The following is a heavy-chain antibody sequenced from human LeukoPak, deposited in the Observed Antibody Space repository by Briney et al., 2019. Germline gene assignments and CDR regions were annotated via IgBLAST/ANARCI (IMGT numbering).Heavy chain of an antibody. CDR3: ARLNTSSSWLDY. CDR2: IYYSGGT. V-gene: IGHV4-39*01. Sequence: SETLSLTCTVSGGSIYSSGYYWGWIRQPPGKGLEWIGTIYYSGGTYYNSSLKNRVTISVYTSKNQFSLKLSSVTAADTAVYYCARLNTSSSWLDYWGQGTLVTVSS. J-gene: IGHJ4*02. CDR1: GGSIYSSGYY. D-gene: IGHD6-13*01.